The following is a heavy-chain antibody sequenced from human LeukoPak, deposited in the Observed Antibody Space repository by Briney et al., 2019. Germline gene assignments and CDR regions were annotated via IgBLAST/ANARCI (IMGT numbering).Heavy chain of an antibody. Sequence: PSETLSLTCAVYGGSFSGYYWSWIRQPPGKGLEWIGEINHSGSTNYNPSLKSRVTISVDTSKNQFSLKLSSVTAADTAVYYCARTAMTTVTWYYYYYYGMDVWGQGTTVTVSS. V-gene: IGHV4-34*01. CDR3: ARTAMTTVTWYYYYYYGMDV. J-gene: IGHJ6*02. CDR1: GGSFSGYY. D-gene: IGHD4-11*01. CDR2: INHSGST.